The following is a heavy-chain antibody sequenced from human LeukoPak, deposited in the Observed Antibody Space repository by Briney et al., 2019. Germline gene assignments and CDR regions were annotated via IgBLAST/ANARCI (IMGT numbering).Heavy chain of an antibody. D-gene: IGHD2-15*01. Sequence: GGSLRLSCAASGFTFSSYWMHWVRQAPGKGLVWVSRINSDGSSTSYADSMKGRFTISRDNAKNSLYLQMNSLRAEDTAVYYCARDGGCTGGSCYRRFDYWGQGTLVTVSS. V-gene: IGHV3-74*01. J-gene: IGHJ4*02. CDR3: ARDGGCTGGSCYRRFDY. CDR2: INSDGSST. CDR1: GFTFSSYW.